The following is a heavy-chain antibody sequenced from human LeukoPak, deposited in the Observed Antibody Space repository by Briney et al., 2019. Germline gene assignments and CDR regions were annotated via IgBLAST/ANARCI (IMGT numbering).Heavy chain of an antibody. V-gene: IGHV3-23*01. CDR1: GFTFSSYA. D-gene: IGHD2-15*01. CDR2: ISGSGANT. Sequence: GGSLRLSCAASGFTFSSYAMGWVRQAPGKGLEWVSAISGSGANTYYADSVKGRFTISRDNSKDTLSLQMNTLRTDDTAVYYCAKGRALEVVAAFNYWGQGTVVTVSS. CDR3: AKGRALEVVAAFNY. J-gene: IGHJ4*02.